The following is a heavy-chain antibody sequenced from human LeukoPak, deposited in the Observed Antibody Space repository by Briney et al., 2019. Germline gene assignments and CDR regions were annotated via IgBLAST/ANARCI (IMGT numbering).Heavy chain of an antibody. CDR3: ARDRLLEDRDYSYYYYMDV. D-gene: IGHD1-1*01. J-gene: IGHJ6*03. Sequence: GGSLRLSCAASGLTFSSYGMSWVRQAPGKGLEWVSSISSSSSSYMYYADSVKGRFTISRDNAKNSLYLQMNSLRAEDTAVYHCARDRLLEDRDYSYYYYMDVWGKGTTVTVSS. CDR2: ISSSSSSYM. CDR1: GLTFSSYG. V-gene: IGHV3-21*01.